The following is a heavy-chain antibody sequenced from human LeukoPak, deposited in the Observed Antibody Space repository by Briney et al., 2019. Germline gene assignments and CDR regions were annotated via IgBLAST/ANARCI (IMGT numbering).Heavy chain of an antibody. CDR2: VNANSGGT. D-gene: IGHD6-19*01. V-gene: IGHV1-2*02. J-gene: IGHJ4*02. CDR3: ARDLNFSGN. CDR1: GYSFTDYN. Sequence: ASVKVSCKASGYSFTDYNIHWVRQAPGQGLEWMGWVNANSGGTHYAQKFQGRVTMTRDTSISTAYMELSRLRSDDTAVYYCARDLNFSGNWGQGTLVTVSS.